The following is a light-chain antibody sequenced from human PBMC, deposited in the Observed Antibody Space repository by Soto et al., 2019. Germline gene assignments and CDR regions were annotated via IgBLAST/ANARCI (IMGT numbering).Light chain of an antibody. CDR2: EGS. V-gene: IGLV2-14*02. J-gene: IGLJ2*01. CDR1: SSDGGSYNL. Sequence: QSALTQPASVSGSPGQSITISCTGTSSDGGSYNLVSWYQQHPGKAPKLMIYEGSKRPSGVSNRFSGSKSGNTASLTISGLQADDEADYYCNSYSSSDSLDVVFGGGTKLTVL. CDR3: NSYSSSDSLDVV.